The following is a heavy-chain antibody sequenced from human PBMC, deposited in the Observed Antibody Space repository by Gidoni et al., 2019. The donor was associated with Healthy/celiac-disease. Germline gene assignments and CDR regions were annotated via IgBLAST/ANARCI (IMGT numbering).Heavy chain of an antibody. V-gene: IGHV4-30-4*01. CDR3: ARDLGMNTMIVSLGAFDI. D-gene: IGHD3-22*01. CDR2: IYYSGST. CDR1: GGSISSGDYY. Sequence: QVQLQASGPGLVKPSQTLSLTCTVSGGSISSGDYYWSWIRQPPGKGLEWIGYIYYSGSTYYNPSLKSRVTISVDTSKNQFSLKLSSVTAADTAVYYCARDLGMNTMIVSLGAFDIWGQGTMVTVSS. J-gene: IGHJ3*02.